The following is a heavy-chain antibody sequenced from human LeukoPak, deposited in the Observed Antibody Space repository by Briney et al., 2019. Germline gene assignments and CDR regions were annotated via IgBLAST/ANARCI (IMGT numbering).Heavy chain of an antibody. CDR2: IYYSGST. CDR1: GGSVSSGSYY. Sequence: SETLSLTCTVSGGSVSSGSYYWSWIRQPPGKGLEWIGYIYYSGSTYYNPSLKSRVTISVDTSKNQFSLKLSSVTAADTAVYYCARVGYYDSSGTIDYWGQGTLVTVSS. V-gene: IGHV4-61*01. CDR3: ARVGYYDSSGTIDY. D-gene: IGHD3-22*01. J-gene: IGHJ4*02.